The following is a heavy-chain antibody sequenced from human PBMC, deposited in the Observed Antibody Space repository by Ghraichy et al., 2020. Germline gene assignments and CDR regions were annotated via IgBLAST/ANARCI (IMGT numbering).Heavy chain of an antibody. CDR1: GFSLNSPGVG. Sequence: SGPTLVKPTQTLTLTCTFSGFSLNSPGVGVGWIRQPPGKALEWLALIYWNDEKHYNTSLKSGLTITKDTSGNRVVLSRTNMDPGDTGTYYCAHSRRYYDSSGYYSIIDFWGPGTLVTVSS. J-gene: IGHJ4*02. CDR2: IYWNDEK. D-gene: IGHD3-22*01. V-gene: IGHV2-5*01. CDR3: AHSRRYYDSSGYYSIIDF.